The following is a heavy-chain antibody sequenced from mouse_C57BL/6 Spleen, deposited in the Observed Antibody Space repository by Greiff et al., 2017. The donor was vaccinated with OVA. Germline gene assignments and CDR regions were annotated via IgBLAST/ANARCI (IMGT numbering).Heavy chain of an antibody. CDR3: ARSPVTGKVDY. CDR2: IDPEDGET. V-gene: IGHV14-2*01. CDR1: GFNIKDYY. Sequence: EVHLVESGAELVKPGASVKLSCTASGFNIKDYYMHWVKQRTEQGLEWIGRIDPEDGETKYAPKFQGKAPITAATSSNSAYLPLSSLTSEDTAVYDGARSPVTGKVDYWGQGTTLTVSS. D-gene: IGHD2-3*01. J-gene: IGHJ2*01.